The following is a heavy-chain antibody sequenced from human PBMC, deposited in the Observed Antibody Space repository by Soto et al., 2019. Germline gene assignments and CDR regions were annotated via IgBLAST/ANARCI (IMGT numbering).Heavy chain of an antibody. D-gene: IGHD1-26*01. Sequence: QVQLVQSGVEVKKPGASVKVSFKVSGDSFTSFAISWVRQAPGQGLEWMGWISTYNGNTNYGPKVQGRVTLTTDTSTSTAYMDLRRLRSDDTAVYYCAAGSFLGPWQYWGQGTLVTVSS. V-gene: IGHV1-18*01. CDR2: ISTYNGNT. J-gene: IGHJ4*02. CDR3: AAGSFLGPWQY. CDR1: GDSFTSFA.